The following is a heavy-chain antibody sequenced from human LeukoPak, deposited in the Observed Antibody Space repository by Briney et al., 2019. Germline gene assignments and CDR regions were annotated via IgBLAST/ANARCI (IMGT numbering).Heavy chain of an antibody. D-gene: IGHD2-21*02. CDR2: TSSSSGTI. V-gene: IGHV3-48*04. CDR1: GFTFSSYN. Sequence: GGSLRLSCAASGFTFSSYNLNWVRQAPGKGLEWVSYTSSSSGTIYYADSVKGRFTISRDNAKNSLYLQMNSLRAEDTAVYYCARGGDPDYWGQGTLVTVSS. J-gene: IGHJ4*02. CDR3: ARGGDPDY.